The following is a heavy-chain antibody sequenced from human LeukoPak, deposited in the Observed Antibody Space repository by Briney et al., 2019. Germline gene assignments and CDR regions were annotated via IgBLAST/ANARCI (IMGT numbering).Heavy chain of an antibody. CDR2: HSHSGSS. J-gene: IGHJ4*02. V-gene: IGHV4-39*07. CDR3: ARYQTGTMFAV. CDR1: GASINSDTYY. D-gene: IGHD1/OR15-1a*01. Sequence: SETLSLTCTVSGASINSDTYYWGWIRQPPGKGLEWIGTHSHSGSSYYNPSLRSRITMSLDTSENQLSLKLYSVTAADTAIYYCARYQTGTMFAVWGQGTLVTISS.